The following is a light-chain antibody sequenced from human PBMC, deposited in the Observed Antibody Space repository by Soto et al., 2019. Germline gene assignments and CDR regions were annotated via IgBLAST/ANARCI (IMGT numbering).Light chain of an antibody. CDR3: SSYAGTNNFV. J-gene: IGLJ1*01. CDR2: EVS. Sequence: QSAPTQPPSASGSPGQSVTISCTGTSSDVGFYNYVSWYQQHPGKAPKLIISEVSQRPSGVPDRFSGSKSGNTASLTVSGLQAEDEADYYCSSYAGTNNFVFGTGTKLTVL. CDR1: SSDVGFYNY. V-gene: IGLV2-8*01.